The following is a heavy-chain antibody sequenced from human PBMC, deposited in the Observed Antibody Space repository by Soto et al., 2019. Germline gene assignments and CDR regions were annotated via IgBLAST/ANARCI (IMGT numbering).Heavy chain of an antibody. D-gene: IGHD5-18*01. CDR3: ATRDTGRVY. V-gene: IGHV4-4*02. CDR2: SHQGGNT. Sequence: QVQLQESGPGLVKPSGTLSLTCAVSGVSIGSHDWWTWVRQPPGKGLEWIGESHQGGNTNYNSSRESRVTISLDKSKNHFSLQLSSVTVADTAVYYCATRDTGRVYWGQGTLVTVSS. CDR1: GVSIGSHDW. J-gene: IGHJ4*02.